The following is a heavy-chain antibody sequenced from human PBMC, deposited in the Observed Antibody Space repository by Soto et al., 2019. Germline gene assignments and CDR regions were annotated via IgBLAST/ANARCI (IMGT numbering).Heavy chain of an antibody. V-gene: IGHV4-59*01. D-gene: IGHD3-9*01. Sequence: SETLSLTCTVSGGSISSYYWSWIRQPPGKGLEWIGYIYYSGSTNYNPSLKSRVTISVDTSKNQFSLKLSSVTAADTAVYYCARLTYYDILTGYYRAIVNAFDIWGQGTMVTVSS. CDR3: ARLTYYDILTGYYRAIVNAFDI. CDR1: GGSISSYY. CDR2: IYYSGST. J-gene: IGHJ3*02.